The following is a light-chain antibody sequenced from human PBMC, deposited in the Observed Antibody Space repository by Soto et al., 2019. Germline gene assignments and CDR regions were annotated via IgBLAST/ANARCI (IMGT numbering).Light chain of an antibody. CDR1: PAIASF. Sequence: IQLTQSPSSLSASVGDRVTITCRASPAIASFLAWYQQKPGTAPKLLIYGASTLQSGVPSRFSGSSSGTDYTLTLASLQPEDFATYYCQQLNGSPWTFGQGTKVEIK. CDR3: QQLNGSPWT. CDR2: GAS. V-gene: IGKV1-9*01. J-gene: IGKJ1*01.